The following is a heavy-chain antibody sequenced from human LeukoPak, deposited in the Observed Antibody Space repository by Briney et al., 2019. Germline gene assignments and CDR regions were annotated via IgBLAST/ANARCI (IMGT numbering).Heavy chain of an antibody. D-gene: IGHD5-18*01. V-gene: IGHV3-33*01. Sequence: PGGSLRLSCAASGFAFSSYGMHWVRQAPGKGLEWVAVIWYDGSNKYYADSEKGRFTISRDNSKNTLYLQMNSLRAEDTAVYYCARGGYSYAKGRFDYWGQGTLVTVSS. CDR3: ARGGYSYAKGRFDY. CDR1: GFAFSSYG. CDR2: IWYDGSNK. J-gene: IGHJ4*02.